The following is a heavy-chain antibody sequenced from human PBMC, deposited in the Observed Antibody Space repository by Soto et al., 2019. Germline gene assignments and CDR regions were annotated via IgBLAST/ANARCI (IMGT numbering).Heavy chain of an antibody. CDR1: GFSFSNAW. CDR2: IKSRADGGTT. D-gene: IGHD3-16*01. V-gene: IGHV3-15*01. Sequence: EVQLVESGGDFVKPGGSLRVSCAVSGFSFSNAWMSWVRQAPGKGLEWVGRIKSRADGGTTDYTAPVKGRFTISKDDSKNTVFLQMNSLKTEDTAVYYCTAHLGEFFPLAYWGQGTLVTVSS. CDR3: TAHLGEFFPLAY. J-gene: IGHJ4*02.